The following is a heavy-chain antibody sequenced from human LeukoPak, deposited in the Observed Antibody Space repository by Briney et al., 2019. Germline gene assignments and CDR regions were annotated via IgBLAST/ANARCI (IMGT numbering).Heavy chain of an antibody. D-gene: IGHD3-10*01. V-gene: IGHV4-59*01. CDR1: GGSMSGFF. CDR3: ARTSRHYYGSGSNLTPWPAGMDF. CDR2: IYYSGSST. J-gene: IGHJ6*02. Sequence: SETLSLTCTVSGGSMSGFFWTWIRQPPGKELEWIGSIYYSGSSTKYKPSLKSRPTISVDTSKSQFSLRLNSATAADTAVYYCARTSRHYYGSGSNLTPWPAGMDFRGQGTTVTVSS.